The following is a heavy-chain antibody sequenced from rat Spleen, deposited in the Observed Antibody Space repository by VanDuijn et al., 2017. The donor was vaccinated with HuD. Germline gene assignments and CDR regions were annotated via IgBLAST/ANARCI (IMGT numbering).Heavy chain of an antibody. CDR2: ISTGGDNT. Sequence: EVRLVESGGGFVQPGRSLKLSCAASGFTFSNYYMAWVRQAPTKGLEWVAYISTGGDNTYYRDSVKGRFTISRDNAKSTLYLQLDSLRSEDTATYYCTTDTFYDGTYYPGGFDYWGQGVMVTVSS. D-gene: IGHD1-12*02. CDR1: GFTFSNYY. J-gene: IGHJ2*01. V-gene: IGHV5-27*01. CDR3: TTDTFYDGTYYPGGFDY.